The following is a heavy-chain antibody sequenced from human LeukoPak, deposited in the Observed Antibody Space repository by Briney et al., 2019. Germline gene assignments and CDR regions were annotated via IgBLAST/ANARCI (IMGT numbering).Heavy chain of an antibody. D-gene: IGHD1-14*01. CDR2: IYPGDSDT. V-gene: IGHV5-51*01. CDR3: ARLSAEGLNYFDY. CDR1: GYSFTHYW. Sequence: GESLKISCKGSGYSFTHYWIGWVRPMPGKGLEWKGIIYPGDSDTRYSPSFQGQVTISADKSISTAYLQWSSLKASDTAMYYCARLSAEGLNYFDYWGQATLVTVSS. J-gene: IGHJ4*02.